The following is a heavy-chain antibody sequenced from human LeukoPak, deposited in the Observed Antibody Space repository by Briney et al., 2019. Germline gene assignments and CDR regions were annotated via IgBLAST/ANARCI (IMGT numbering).Heavy chain of an antibody. CDR2: IWYDGSNK. CDR3: ARDRGGIHYFDY. V-gene: IGHV3-33*01. CDR1: GFTSSSFG. Sequence: QPGRSLRLSCAASGFTSSSFGMHWVRQAPGKGLEWVAVIWYDGSNKYYAESVKGRFTISRDNSKNTLYLQMNDLRAEDTAVYYCARDRGGIHYFDYWGQGTLVTVSS. J-gene: IGHJ4*02. D-gene: IGHD3-10*01.